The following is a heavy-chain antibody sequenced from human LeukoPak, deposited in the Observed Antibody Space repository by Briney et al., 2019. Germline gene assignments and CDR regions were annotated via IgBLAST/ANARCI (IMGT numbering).Heavy chain of an antibody. CDR2: INPNSGGT. V-gene: IGHV1-2*02. CDR1: GYTFTGYY. Sequence: ASVKVSCKASGYTFTGYYMHWVRQAPGQGLEWMGWINPNSGGTNYAQKFQGRVTMTRDTSISTAYMELSRLRSDDTAVYYCAREQQSIAVAGTLDYWGQGTPVTVSP. CDR3: AREQQSIAVAGTLDY. J-gene: IGHJ4*02. D-gene: IGHD6-19*01.